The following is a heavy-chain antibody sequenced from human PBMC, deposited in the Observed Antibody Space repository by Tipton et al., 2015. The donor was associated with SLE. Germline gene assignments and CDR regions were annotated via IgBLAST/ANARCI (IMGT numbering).Heavy chain of an antibody. Sequence: VQLVQSGGGLVQPGRSLRLSCAASGFTFDDYGMHWVRQAPGKGLEWVSGISWNSGSMGYADSVKGRFTISRDNANSSLFLQMNSLRAEDTALYYCVKVGLAFGELWGRGALVTVSS. CDR3: VKVGLAFGEL. D-gene: IGHD3-10*01. J-gene: IGHJ2*01. CDR1: GFTFDDYG. CDR2: ISWNSGSM. V-gene: IGHV3-9*01.